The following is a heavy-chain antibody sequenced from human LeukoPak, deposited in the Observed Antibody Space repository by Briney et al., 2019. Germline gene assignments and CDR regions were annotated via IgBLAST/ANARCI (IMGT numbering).Heavy chain of an antibody. CDR1: GYTFTSYA. D-gene: IGHD3-10*01. Sequence: ASVKVSCKASGYTFTSYAMNWVRQAPGQGLEWMGWINTNTGNPTYAQGFTGRFVFSLDTSVSTAYLQISSLKAEDTAVYYCARDRMVRGVIITYYYGMDVWGQGTTVTVSS. V-gene: IGHV7-4-1*02. CDR3: ARDRMVRGVIITYYYGMDV. CDR2: INTNTGNP. J-gene: IGHJ6*02.